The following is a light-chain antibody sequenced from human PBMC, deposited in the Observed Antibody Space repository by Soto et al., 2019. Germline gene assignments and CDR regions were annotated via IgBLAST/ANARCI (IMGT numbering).Light chain of an antibody. CDR3: QQYNSYSVT. CDR2: DAS. CDR1: QSISSW. J-gene: IGKJ4*01. Sequence: DIQMTQSPSTLFASVGDRVTITCRASQSISSWLAWYQQKPGKAPKLLIYDASSLESGVPSRFSGSGSGTEFTLTISSLQPDDFATYYCQQYNSYSVTFGGGTKVEIK. V-gene: IGKV1-5*01.